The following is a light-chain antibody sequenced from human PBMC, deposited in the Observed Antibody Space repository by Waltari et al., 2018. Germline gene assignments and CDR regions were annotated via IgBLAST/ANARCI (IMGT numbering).Light chain of an antibody. Sequence: EIVLTQSPATLSLSPGEGATLSCRASQSVSSQLVWYQQKRGQAPRLLIYDASNRATGIPARFSGSASETDFTLTISSLEPEDFAVYYCQQCNNSPPTFGQGTKVEIK. CDR1: QSVSSQ. CDR3: QQCNNSPPT. J-gene: IGKJ1*01. V-gene: IGKV3-11*01. CDR2: DAS.